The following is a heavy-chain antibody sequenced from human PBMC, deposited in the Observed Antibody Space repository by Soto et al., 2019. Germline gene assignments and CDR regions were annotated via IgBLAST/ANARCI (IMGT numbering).Heavy chain of an antibody. D-gene: IGHD3-10*01. V-gene: IGHV1-69*01. CDR3: ARGSHYGSGSYYNGPDDAFDI. CDR1: GGTFSSYA. CDR2: IIPIFGTA. J-gene: IGHJ3*02. Sequence: QVQLVQSGAEVKKPGSSVKVSCKASGGTFSSYAISWVRQAPGQGLEWMGGIIPIFGTANYAQKFQGRVTITADESTSTAYMELSSLRSEDTAVYYCARGSHYGSGSYYNGPDDAFDIWGQGTMVTVSS.